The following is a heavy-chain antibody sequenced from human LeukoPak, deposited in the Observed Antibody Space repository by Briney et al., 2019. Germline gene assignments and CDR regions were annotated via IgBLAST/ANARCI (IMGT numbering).Heavy chain of an antibody. CDR1: GFTLSSYV. D-gene: IGHD6-19*01. J-gene: IGHJ4*02. CDR2: ISGRGVST. V-gene: IGHV3-23*01. CDR3: AKVGSGWYYFDY. Sequence: GGSLRLSCAASGFTLSSYVMSWVRQAPGKGLEWVSGISGRGVSTYYADSVKGRFTISRDNSKNTLYLQMNGLRAEDTAVYYWAKVGSGWYYFDYWGQGTLVTVSS.